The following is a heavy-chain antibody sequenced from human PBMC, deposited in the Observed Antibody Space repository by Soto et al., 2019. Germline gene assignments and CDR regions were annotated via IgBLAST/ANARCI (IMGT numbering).Heavy chain of an antibody. Sequence: EVQLLESGGGLVQPGGSLRLSCTASGFTFSTYAMTWVRQAPGKGVEWVSAISGGGGPTYYADSVKGRFTISRDNSKNAPYLQMNSLRADDTAVYYCAKVSRFLDSGLIWGQGTLVNV. V-gene: IGHV3-23*01. CDR3: AKVSRFLDSGLI. CDR2: ISGGGGPT. D-gene: IGHD3-10*01. J-gene: IGHJ4*03. CDR1: GFTFSTYA.